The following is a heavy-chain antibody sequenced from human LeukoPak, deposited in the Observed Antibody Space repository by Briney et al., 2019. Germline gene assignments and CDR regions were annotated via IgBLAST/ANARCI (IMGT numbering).Heavy chain of an antibody. V-gene: IGHV1-3*03. CDR1: GFTFSSYA. J-gene: IGHJ6*03. CDR3: ARGQYSGSYWLYYYYMDA. D-gene: IGHD1-26*01. Sequence: GRSLRLSCAASGFTFSSYAMHWVRQAPGQRLEWMGWINAGNGNTKYSQEFQGRVTITRDTSASTAYMELSSLRSEDTAVYYCARGQYSGSYWLYYYYMDAWGKGTTVTISS. CDR2: INAGNGNT.